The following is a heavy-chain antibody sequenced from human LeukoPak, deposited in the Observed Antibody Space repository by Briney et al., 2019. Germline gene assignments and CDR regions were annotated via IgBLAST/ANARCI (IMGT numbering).Heavy chain of an antibody. J-gene: IGHJ4*02. CDR2: INHSGST. V-gene: IGHV4-34*01. CDR3: ARGGEYGDYFDY. D-gene: IGHD3-10*01. CDR1: GGSFSGYY. Sequence: SETLSLTCAVYGGSFSGYYWSWIRQPPGKGLEWIGEINHSGSTYYNPSLKSRVTISVDTSKNQFSLKLSSVTAADTAVYYCARGGEYGDYFDYWGQGTLVTVSS.